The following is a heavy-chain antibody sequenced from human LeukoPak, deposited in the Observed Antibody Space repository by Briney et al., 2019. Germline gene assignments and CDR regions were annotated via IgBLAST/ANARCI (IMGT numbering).Heavy chain of an antibody. V-gene: IGHV3-30-3*01. D-gene: IGHD3-22*01. CDR2: ISYDGSNK. CDR3: ARDFTITMIVVVTRYYYYGMDV. CDR1: GFTFSNYA. J-gene: IGHJ6*02. Sequence: GVSLRHSCAASGFTFSNYAMHWVRQAPGKGLEWVAVISYDGSNKYYADSVKGRFTISRDNSKNTLYLQMNSLRAEDTAVYYCARDFTITMIVVVTRYYYYGMDVWGQGTTVTVSS.